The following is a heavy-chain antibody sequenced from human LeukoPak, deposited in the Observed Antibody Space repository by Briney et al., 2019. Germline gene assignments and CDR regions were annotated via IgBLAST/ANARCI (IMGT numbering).Heavy chain of an antibody. CDR3: ARGILRYNWNDAYYYYGMDV. V-gene: IGHV1-69*04. CDR1: GGTFSSYA. Sequence: SVTVSFKSSGGTFSSYAISWVRQAPGQGLGWRGRIIPILGIANSAQKLQGRVTITADKSTSTAYMELSSLRSEDTAVYYCARGILRYNWNDAYYYYGMDVWGQGTTVTVSS. D-gene: IGHD1-1*01. CDR2: IIPILGIA. J-gene: IGHJ6*02.